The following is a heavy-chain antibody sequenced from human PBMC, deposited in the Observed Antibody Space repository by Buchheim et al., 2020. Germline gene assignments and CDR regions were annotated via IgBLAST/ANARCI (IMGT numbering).Heavy chain of an antibody. J-gene: IGHJ4*02. V-gene: IGHV1-8*01. CDR1: GYPFTRFD. CDR2: MNPDSGAT. Sequence: QVQLVQSGAEVQKPGASVKVSCKASGYPFTRFDLNWVRQATGQGLECLGWMNPDSGATGYAPKFKGRFTMTWDTSITTAYMELSSLTSDDTAVYYCARTMVRGVPSMDYWGQGTL. D-gene: IGHD3-10*01. CDR3: ARTMVRGVPSMDY.